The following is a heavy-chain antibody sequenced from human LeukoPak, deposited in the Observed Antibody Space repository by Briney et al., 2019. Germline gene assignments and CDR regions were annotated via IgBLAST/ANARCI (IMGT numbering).Heavy chain of an antibody. Sequence: SETLSLTCTVSGGSISSSSYYWGWIRQPPGKGLEWIGSIYYSGSTYYNPSLKSRVTISVDTSKNQFSLKLSSVTAADTAVYYCARDEYDSSGYYPFDYWGQGTLVTVSS. V-gene: IGHV4-39*07. D-gene: IGHD3-22*01. CDR1: GGSISSSSYY. CDR3: ARDEYDSSGYYPFDY. CDR2: IYYSGST. J-gene: IGHJ4*02.